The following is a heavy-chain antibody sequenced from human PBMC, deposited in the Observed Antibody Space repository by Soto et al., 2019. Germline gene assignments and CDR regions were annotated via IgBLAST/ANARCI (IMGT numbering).Heavy chain of an antibody. D-gene: IGHD6-13*01. CDR1: GFTFSTYA. CDR2: IGNSGSTT. Sequence: EVQLLESGGGLVQPGRSLRLSCAASGFTFSTYAMSWVRQAPGKGLEWVSIIGNSGSTTYYADSVKGRFTISRDNSKNTLYLQMNSLRAEDTAIYYCAKAGSSSWSYFDYWGQGTLVTVSS. V-gene: IGHV3-23*01. CDR3: AKAGSSSWSYFDY. J-gene: IGHJ4*02.